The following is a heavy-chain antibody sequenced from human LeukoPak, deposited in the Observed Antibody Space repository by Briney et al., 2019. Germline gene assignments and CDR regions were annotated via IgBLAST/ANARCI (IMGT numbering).Heavy chain of an antibody. CDR2: IYYSGST. D-gene: IGHD1/OR15-1a*01. CDR3: ALGNMFDP. CDR1: GVSISSYD. V-gene: IGHV4-59*01. Sequence: AETLTLTCTASGVSISSYDWSWVRQAPGKGLEWIGYIYYSGSTNYNPSLKSRVTISVDTSKNQFSLKLSSVTAADTAVYYCALGNMFDPWGQGTLVTVSS. J-gene: IGHJ5*02.